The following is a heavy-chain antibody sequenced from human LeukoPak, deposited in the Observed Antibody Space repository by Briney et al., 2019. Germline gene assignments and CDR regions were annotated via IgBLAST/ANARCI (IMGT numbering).Heavy chain of an antibody. CDR3: ARDPTGYSYFDY. D-gene: IGHD3-22*01. CDR2: IYSGGST. V-gene: IGHV3-53*01. Sequence: GGSLRLSCAASGFTVSSNYMSWVRQAPGKGLEWVSVIYSGGSTYYADSVKGRFTISRDNSKNMLYLQMNSLRAEDTAVYYCARDPTGYSYFDYWGQGTLVTVSS. CDR1: GFTVSSNY. J-gene: IGHJ4*02.